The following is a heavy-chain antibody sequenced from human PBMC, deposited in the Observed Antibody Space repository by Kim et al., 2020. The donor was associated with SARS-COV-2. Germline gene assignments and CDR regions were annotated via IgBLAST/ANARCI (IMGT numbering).Heavy chain of an antibody. Sequence: ASVKVSCKASGYTFTGYYMHWVRQAPGQGLEWMGWINPNSGGTNYAQKFQGRVTMTRDTSISTAYMELSRLRSDDTAVYYCARSSQRVAVASYYWGQGTLVTVSS. CDR2: INPNSGGT. V-gene: IGHV1-2*02. D-gene: IGHD6-19*01. CDR3: ARSSQRVAVASYY. J-gene: IGHJ4*02. CDR1: GYTFTGYY.